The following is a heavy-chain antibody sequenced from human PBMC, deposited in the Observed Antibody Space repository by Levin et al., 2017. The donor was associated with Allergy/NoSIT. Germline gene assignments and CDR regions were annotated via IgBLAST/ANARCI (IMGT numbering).Heavy chain of an antibody. V-gene: IGHV1-8*01. D-gene: IGHD3-16*01. CDR3: ARGRVAAAHAFYYYYMDV. Sequence: GESLKISCKASGYTFTSYDINWVRQATGQGLEWMGWMNPNSGNTVYAQKFQGRDTMTRHTSISTDYMEQSSLRAEDTAVYCWARGRVAAAHAFYYYYMDVWGKGTTVTVSS. CDR1: GYTFTSYD. CDR2: MNPNSGNT. J-gene: IGHJ6*03.